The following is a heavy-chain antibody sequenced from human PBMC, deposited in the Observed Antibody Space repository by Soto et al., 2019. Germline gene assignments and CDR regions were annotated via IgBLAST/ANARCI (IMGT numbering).Heavy chain of an antibody. D-gene: IGHD6-13*01. V-gene: IGHV3-72*01. CDR2: ARNRAGSYTT. Sequence: GGSLRLSCVGSGFSFSDHHMDWVRQAPGKGLEWVGRARNRAGSYTTEYAASVKGRFTISRDDSKNSLYVQMNSLKTEDTAVYYCSNSTVGKIGSGWGQGTLVTVSS. CDR3: SNSTVGKIGSG. J-gene: IGHJ4*02. CDR1: GFSFSDHH.